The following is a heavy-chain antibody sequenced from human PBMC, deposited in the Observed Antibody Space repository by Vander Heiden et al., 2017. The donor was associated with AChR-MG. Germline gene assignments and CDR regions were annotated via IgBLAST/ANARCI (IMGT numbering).Heavy chain of an antibody. CDR2: IWYDGSNK. CDR3: ARDSAGLDY. V-gene: IGHV3-33*01. CDR1: EFTFSGYG. J-gene: IGHJ4*02. D-gene: IGHD6-13*01. Sequence: QVQLVESGGGVVQPGRSLSLSCAASEFTFSGYGMHWVRQAPGKGLEWVAVIWYDGSNKYYADSVKGRFTISRDNSKNTLYLQMNSLRAEDTAVYYCARDSAGLDYWGQGTLVTVSS.